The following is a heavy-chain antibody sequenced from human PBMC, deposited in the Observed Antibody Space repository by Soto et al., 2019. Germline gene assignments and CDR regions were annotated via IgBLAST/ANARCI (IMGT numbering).Heavy chain of an antibody. CDR1: GGSFSGYY. Sequence: NPSETLSLTXAVYGGSFSGYYWSWIRQPPGKGLEWIGEINHSGSTNYNPSLKSRVTISVDTSKNQFSLKLSSVTAADTAVYYCVRDKRWLQLKGNWFDPWGQGTLVTVSS. J-gene: IGHJ5*02. V-gene: IGHV4-34*01. CDR3: VRDKRWLQLKGNWFDP. D-gene: IGHD5-12*01. CDR2: INHSGST.